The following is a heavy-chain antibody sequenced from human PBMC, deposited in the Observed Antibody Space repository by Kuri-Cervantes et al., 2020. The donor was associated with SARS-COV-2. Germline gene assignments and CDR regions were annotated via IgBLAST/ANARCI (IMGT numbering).Heavy chain of an antibody. Sequence: GESLKISCAASGFTFSSYAMSWVRQAPGKGLEWVGFIRSKAYGGTTEYAASVKGRFTISRDDSKSIAYLQMNSLRAEDTAVYYCAKAGAARPKYFDYWGQGTLVTVSS. J-gene: IGHJ4*02. CDR2: IRSKAYGGTT. D-gene: IGHD6-6*01. CDR3: AKAGAARPKYFDY. CDR1: GFTFSSYA. V-gene: IGHV3-49*04.